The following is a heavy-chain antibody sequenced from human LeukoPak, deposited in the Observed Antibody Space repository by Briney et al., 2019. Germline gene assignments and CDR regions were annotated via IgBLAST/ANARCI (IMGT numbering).Heavy chain of an antibody. CDR2: IIPILGIA. CDR3: ARDQAEYGMDV. CDR1: LGTFSNYA. J-gene: IGHJ6*02. Sequence: SVKVSCKPSLGTFSNYAISCLRQAPGQGLEWMGRIIPILGIANYAQKFQGRVTITADKSTSTAYMELSRLRSEDTAVYYCARDQAEYGMDVWGQGTTVTVSS. V-gene: IGHV1-69*04.